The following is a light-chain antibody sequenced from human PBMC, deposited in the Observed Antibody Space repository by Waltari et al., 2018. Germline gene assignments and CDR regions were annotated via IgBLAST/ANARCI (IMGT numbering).Light chain of an antibody. J-gene: IGLJ2*01. CDR3: ATRDEGPTVV. CDR2: LTH. V-gene: IGLV1-47*01. CDR1: PPNIGTHY. Sequence: QSVLTQPPSASGTPGQSVTISCSGRPPNIGTHYVYWYQQPPGTAPKLLIYLTHQRPSGVPDRFSASKSGTSASLAISGLRFEDEGDYYCATRDEGPTVVFGGGTKVTVL.